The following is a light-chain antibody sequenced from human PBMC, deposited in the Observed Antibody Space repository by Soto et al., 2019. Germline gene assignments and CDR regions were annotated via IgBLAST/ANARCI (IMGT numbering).Light chain of an antibody. CDR1: SSDVGGYNY. Sequence: QSVLTQPPSASGSPGQSITISCTGTSSDVGGYNYVSWYQQHPDKAPKLLIYEVSNRPSGVSNRFSGSKSGNTASLTIYGLQAEDEADYYCSSYTNSGSVFGGGTKVTVL. CDR3: SSYTNSGSV. V-gene: IGLV2-14*01. CDR2: EVS. J-gene: IGLJ2*01.